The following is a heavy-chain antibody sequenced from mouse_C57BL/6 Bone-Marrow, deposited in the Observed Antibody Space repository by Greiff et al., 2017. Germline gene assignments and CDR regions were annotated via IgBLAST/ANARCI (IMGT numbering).Heavy chain of an antibody. Sequence: QVQLQQPGAELVRPGTSVKLSCKASGYTFTSYWMHWVKQRPGQGLAWIGVIDPSDSYTNYNQKFKGKATLTVDTSSSTAYMQLSSLTSEDSAVYYCAKTFYYEYDGGYFDVWGTGTTVTVSS. V-gene: IGHV1-59*01. CDR2: IDPSDSYT. CDR1: GYTFTSYW. CDR3: AKTFYYEYDGGYFDV. D-gene: IGHD2-4*01. J-gene: IGHJ1*03.